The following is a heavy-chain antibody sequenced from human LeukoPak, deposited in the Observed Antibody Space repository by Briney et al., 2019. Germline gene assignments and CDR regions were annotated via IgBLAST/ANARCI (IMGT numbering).Heavy chain of an antibody. Sequence: ASVKVSCKASGYTFTGYYMHWVRQAPGQGLEWMGWTNPNSGGTNYAQKFQGRVTMTRDTSISTAYMELSRLRSDDTAVYYCVRDVDCSSTSCYTEGGYYYYMDVWGKGTTVTVSS. CDR1: GYTFTGYY. D-gene: IGHD2-2*02. J-gene: IGHJ6*03. CDR3: VRDVDCSSTSCYTEGGYYYYMDV. CDR2: TNPNSGGT. V-gene: IGHV1-2*02.